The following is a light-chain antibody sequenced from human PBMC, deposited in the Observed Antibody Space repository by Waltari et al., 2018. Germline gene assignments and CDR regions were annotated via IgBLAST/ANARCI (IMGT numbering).Light chain of an antibody. Sequence: QSVLTQPPSASGTPGQRVTISCSGSSSNIGSSYVNWYQQPPGTAPKLVIYNNNKPPSGVPDRFSGSKYGTSASLAISGLQSEDEADYYCAGWDGSLNGYVFGAATKVTVL. J-gene: IGLJ1*01. V-gene: IGLV1-44*01. CDR3: AGWDGSLNGYV. CDR2: NNN. CDR1: SSNIGSSY.